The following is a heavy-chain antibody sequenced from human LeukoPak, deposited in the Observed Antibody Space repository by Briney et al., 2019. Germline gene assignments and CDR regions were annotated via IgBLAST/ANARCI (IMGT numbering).Heavy chain of an antibody. CDR2: IKSDGKT. J-gene: IGHJ1*01. CDR1: GFTISRYW. Sequence: GGSLRLSCEASGFTISRYWMHWVRQAPGKGLVWVSRIKSDGKTNYADSVKGRFTISRDNAKNTVSLQMDSLRAEDTGVYYCARAPSEVGGYYPEYFRHWGQGTLVTVSS. V-gene: IGHV3-74*01. D-gene: IGHD3-22*01. CDR3: ARAPSEVGGYYPEYFRH.